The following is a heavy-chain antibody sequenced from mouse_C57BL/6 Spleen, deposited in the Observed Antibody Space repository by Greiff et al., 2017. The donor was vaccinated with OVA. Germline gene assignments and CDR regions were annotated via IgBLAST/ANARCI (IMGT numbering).Heavy chain of an antibody. V-gene: IGHV6-3*01. D-gene: IGHD2-4*01. CDR1: GFTFSNYW. Sequence: EVQLQESGGGLVQPGGSMKLSCVASGFTFSNYWMNWVRQSPEKGLEWVAQIRLKSDNYATHYAESVKGRFTISRDDSKSSVYLQMNNLRAEDTGIYYCTYYDYDGAMDYWGQGTSVTVSS. J-gene: IGHJ4*01. CDR2: IRLKSDNYAT. CDR3: TYYDYDGAMDY.